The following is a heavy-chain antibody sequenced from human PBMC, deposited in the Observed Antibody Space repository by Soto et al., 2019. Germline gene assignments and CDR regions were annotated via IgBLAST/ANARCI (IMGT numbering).Heavy chain of an antibody. CDR2: ISGFNGNT. J-gene: IGHJ3*01. V-gene: IGHV1-18*01. CDR3: ARSRPQGLDFPGVIPWDALDV. D-gene: IGHD2-21*01. Sequence: GPEVKKPGASVKVSCKASGYTFASHGFSWVRQAPGQGLEWMGWISGFNGNTDYAQKFQGRVTLTTDTSTSTAYMELRSLRSDDTAVYYCARSRPQGLDFPGVIPWDALDVWGQGTLVTVSS. CDR1: GYTFASHG.